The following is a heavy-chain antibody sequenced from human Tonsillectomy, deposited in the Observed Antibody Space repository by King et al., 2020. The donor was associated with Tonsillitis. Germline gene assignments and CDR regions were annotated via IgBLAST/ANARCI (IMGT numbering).Heavy chain of an antibody. Sequence: QLQESGPGLVKPSETLSLTCTVSGGSISNYYWSWIRQPPGKGLEWIGYIYNSVNTNYNPSLKSRVTISIETSKHQFSLKLSSVTAADTAVYYCARVDFGDSAREGFDSWGQGTPVTVSS. D-gene: IGHD4-17*01. CDR1: GGSISNYY. V-gene: IGHV4-59*01. CDR2: IYNSVNT. J-gene: IGHJ4*02. CDR3: ARVDFGDSAREGFDS.